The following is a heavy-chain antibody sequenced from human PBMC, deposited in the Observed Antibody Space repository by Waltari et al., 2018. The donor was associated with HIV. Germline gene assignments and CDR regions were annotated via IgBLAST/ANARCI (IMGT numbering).Heavy chain of an antibody. V-gene: IGHV4-34*01. J-gene: IGHJ4*02. D-gene: IGHD3-22*01. CDR1: GGSFSGYY. Sequence: QVHLQQWGAGLLKPSGTLSLTCAVYGGSFSGYYWSWVRQPPGKGLEWIGEINHSGSTNQNPSLKSRVSISVDTSKSHFSLRLNSVTAADTAVYYCARGYYFDSSGYYQFDHWGQGTLVTVSS. CDR3: ARGYYFDSSGYYQFDH. CDR2: INHSGST.